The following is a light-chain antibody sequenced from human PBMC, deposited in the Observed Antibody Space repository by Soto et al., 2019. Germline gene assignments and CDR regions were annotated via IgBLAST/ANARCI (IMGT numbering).Light chain of an antibody. CDR2: AAS. V-gene: IGKV1-39*01. Sequence: DIQMTQSPSSLSASVGDRVTITCRASQSINTYLNWYQQKPGKAPNLLMYAASSLQSGVPSRFSGSGSGTDFTLTISSLQPEDFAAYYCQHTYTPPHTFGQGTKLEIK. CDR3: QHTYTPPHT. J-gene: IGKJ2*01. CDR1: QSINTY.